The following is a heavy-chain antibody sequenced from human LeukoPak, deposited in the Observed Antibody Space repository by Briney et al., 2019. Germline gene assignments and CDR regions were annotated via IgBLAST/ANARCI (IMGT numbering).Heavy chain of an antibody. CDR2: IYPGDSDT. D-gene: IGHD1-26*01. CDR3: ARLDSGSFGDF. V-gene: IGHV5-51*01. CDR1: GYRVNDKYW. J-gene: IGHJ4*02. Sequence: GESLKISCQGSGYRVNDKYWIGWVRQKPGKGLEWMGYIYPGDSDTRYSPSFQGQVTISADKSINTAYLQWRSLKASDTAMYYCARLDSGSFGDFWGPGTSSPSPQ.